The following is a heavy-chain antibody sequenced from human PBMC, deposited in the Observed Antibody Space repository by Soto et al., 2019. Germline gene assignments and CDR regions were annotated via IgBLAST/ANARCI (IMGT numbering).Heavy chain of an antibody. CDR1: GFTFSSYS. J-gene: IGHJ5*02. Sequence: EVQLVESGGGLVKPGGSLRLSCAASGFTFSSYSMNWVRQAPGKGLEWVSSISSSSSYIYYADSVKGRFTISRDNAKNSLYLQMNSLRAEDTAVYYCARDLSIAAAMEWFDPWGQGTLVTVSS. D-gene: IGHD6-13*01. CDR2: ISSSSSYI. V-gene: IGHV3-21*01. CDR3: ARDLSIAAAMEWFDP.